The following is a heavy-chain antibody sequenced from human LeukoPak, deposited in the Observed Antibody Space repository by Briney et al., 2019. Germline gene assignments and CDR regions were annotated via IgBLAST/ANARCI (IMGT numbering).Heavy chain of an antibody. Sequence: GGSLRLSCAASGFTFSSYSMNWVRQAPGKGLEWVSSISSSSSYIYYADSVKGRFTISRDNSKNTLYLQMNSLRAEDTAVYYCAKWRWLQLSYWGQGTLVTVSS. CDR2: ISSSSSYI. V-gene: IGHV3-21*04. CDR3: AKWRWLQLSY. J-gene: IGHJ4*02. CDR1: GFTFSSYS. D-gene: IGHD5-24*01.